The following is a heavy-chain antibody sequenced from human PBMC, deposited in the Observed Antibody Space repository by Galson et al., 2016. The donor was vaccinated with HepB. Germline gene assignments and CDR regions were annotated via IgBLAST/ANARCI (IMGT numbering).Heavy chain of an antibody. J-gene: IGHJ2*01. CDR1: GFTFSNYG. CDR2: LSSDASNK. V-gene: IGHV3-30*03. Sequence: SLRLSCAASGFTFSNYGMHWVRQAPGKGLEWVAVLSSDASNKYLADSVKGRFTISRDNSKNTLYLQINRLRTEDTALYYCARDRGRGARWYFDLWGRGTLVTVSS. CDR3: ARDRGRGARWYFDL. D-gene: IGHD3-10*01.